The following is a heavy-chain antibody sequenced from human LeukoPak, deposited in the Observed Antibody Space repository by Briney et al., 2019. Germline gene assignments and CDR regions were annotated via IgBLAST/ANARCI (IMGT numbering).Heavy chain of an antibody. J-gene: IGHJ4*02. V-gene: IGHV3-15*01. CDR2: IKSKSDGGTT. Sequence: GGSLRLSCAASGFTFSNAWISWVRQAPGKGLEWVGRIKSKSDGGTTDYAAPARGRFTVSRDDSRNTLYLQMDSLKTEDTAVYYCITIYDYIWGVWGQGTLVTVSS. CDR1: GFTFSNAW. D-gene: IGHD3-16*01. CDR3: ITIYDYIWGV.